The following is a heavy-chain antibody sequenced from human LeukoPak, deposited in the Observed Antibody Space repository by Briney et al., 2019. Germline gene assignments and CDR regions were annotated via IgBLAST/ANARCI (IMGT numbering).Heavy chain of an antibody. CDR1: GYSFTTYW. CDR3: ASGDSSGYHRSPTEAY. J-gene: IGHJ4*02. CDR2: IYLVDYDT. D-gene: IGHD3-22*01. V-gene: IGHV5-51*01. Sequence: GGSPKIFCKGSGYSFTTYWIGWVRRMPGKGLEWMGIIYLVDYDTTYSPSFQGQVTISADRSISTSYLQWSSLKASDTAMYYCASGDSSGYHRSPTEAYWGQGTLVTVST.